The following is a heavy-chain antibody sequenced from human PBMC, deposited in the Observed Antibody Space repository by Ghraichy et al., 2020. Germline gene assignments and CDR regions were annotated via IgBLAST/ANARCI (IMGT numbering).Heavy chain of an antibody. CDR3: ARDRGGFWGGGMDV. CDR1: GYSISSGYY. D-gene: IGHD3-16*01. Sequence: SQTLSLTCAVSGYSISSGYYWGWIRQPPGKGLEWIGSIYHSGSTYYNPSLKSRVTISVDTSKNQFSLKLSSVTAADTAVYYCARDRGGFWGGGMDVWGQGTTVTVSS. J-gene: IGHJ6*02. CDR2: IYHSGST. V-gene: IGHV4-38-2*02.